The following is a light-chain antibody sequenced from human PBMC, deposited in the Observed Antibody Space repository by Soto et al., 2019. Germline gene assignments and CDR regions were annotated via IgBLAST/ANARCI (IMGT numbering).Light chain of an antibody. CDR3: QQANSFPLT. V-gene: IGKV1-12*01. CDR2: AAS. J-gene: IGKJ5*01. CDR1: QGITYW. Sequence: DIQMTQSPSAVSASLGDRVTITCRASQGITYWLAWYQQRPGKAPKCLIYAASILEAGVSSRFSGSGSGTNFTLTISNLQPEDSATYFCQQANSFPLTFGQGTRL.